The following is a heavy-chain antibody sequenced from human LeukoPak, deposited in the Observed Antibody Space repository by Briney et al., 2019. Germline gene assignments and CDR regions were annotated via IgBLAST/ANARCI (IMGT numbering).Heavy chain of an antibody. D-gene: IGHD6-25*01. CDR2: ISGYNGNT. CDR1: GYTFTSYG. V-gene: IGHV1-18*01. Sequence: ASVKVSCKASGYTFTSYGISWVRQAPGQGLEWMGWISGYNGNTNYAQKSEGRLTLTTDTATSTVYMELRNLRSDDTAVYYCARGPDAAAGLANFDYWGQGTLVTVSS. J-gene: IGHJ4*02. CDR3: ARGPDAAAGLANFDY.